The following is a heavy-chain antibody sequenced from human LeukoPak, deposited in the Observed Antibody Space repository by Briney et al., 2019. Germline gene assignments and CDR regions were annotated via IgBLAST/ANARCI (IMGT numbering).Heavy chain of an antibody. CDR2: INHSGST. CDR3: ARDAWLRSGRNWFDP. J-gene: IGHJ5*02. V-gene: IGHV4-34*01. D-gene: IGHD6-19*01. Sequence: SETLSLTCAVYGGSFSGYYWSWIRQPPGKGLEWIGEINHSGSTNYNPSLKSRVTISVDTSKNQFSLKLSSVTAADTAVYYCARDAWLRSGRNWFDPWGQGTLVTVSS. CDR1: GGSFSGYY.